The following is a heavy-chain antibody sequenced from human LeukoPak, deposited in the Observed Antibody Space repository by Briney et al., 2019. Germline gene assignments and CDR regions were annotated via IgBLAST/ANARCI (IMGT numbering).Heavy chain of an antibody. D-gene: IGHD3-10*01. CDR1: GFTFSTYA. CDR2: ISGSGGST. V-gene: IGHV3-23*01. Sequence: PGGSLRLSCAASGFTFSTYAMGWVRLAPGKGLEWVSGISGSGGSTYYADSVKGRFTSSRDNSNNTLYMQMNSLRIEDSAVYYCAKSGGLSGSGRLAMDVWGQGTTVTVSS. J-gene: IGHJ6*02. CDR3: AKSGGLSGSGRLAMDV.